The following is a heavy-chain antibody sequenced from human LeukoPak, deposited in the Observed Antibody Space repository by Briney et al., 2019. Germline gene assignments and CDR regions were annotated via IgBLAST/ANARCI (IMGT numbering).Heavy chain of an antibody. CDR3: ARGVVVVPAAIRSTYWFDP. Sequence: SETLSLTCTVSGGSISSYYWSWIRQPAGKGLEWIGRIYTSGSTNYNPSLKSRVTMSVDTSKNQFSLKLRSVTAADTAVYYCARGVVVVPAAIRSTYWFDPWGQGTLVTVSS. V-gene: IGHV4-4*07. D-gene: IGHD2-2*02. J-gene: IGHJ5*02. CDR2: IYTSGST. CDR1: GGSISSYY.